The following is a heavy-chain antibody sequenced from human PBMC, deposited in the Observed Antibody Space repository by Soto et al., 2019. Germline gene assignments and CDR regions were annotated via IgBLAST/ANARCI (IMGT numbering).Heavy chain of an antibody. V-gene: IGHV4-31*03. D-gene: IGHD1-20*01. CDR3: ARAPSPRITGFEGDYYYYRDF. J-gene: IGHJ6*03. CDR2: IYYSGST. CDR1: GGSISSGGYY. Sequence: SETLSLTCTVSGGSISSGGYYWSWIRQHPGKGLEWIGYIYYSGSTYYNPSLKSRVTISVDTSKNQFSLKLSSVTAADTAVYYWARAPSPRITGFEGDYYYYRDFGGNGTTVTVS.